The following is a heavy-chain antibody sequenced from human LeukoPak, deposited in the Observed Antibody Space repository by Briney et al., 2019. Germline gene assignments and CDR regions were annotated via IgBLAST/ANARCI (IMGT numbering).Heavy chain of an antibody. D-gene: IGHD6-19*01. CDR1: GFTFIDYD. Sequence: GRSLRLSCAASGFTFIDYDMHWARQVIGKGLEWVSAIGMRGDTHYSGSVKGRFTISRENAESSLYLQMNSLRAEDTAVYYCARGGIQVSGIDEFDYWGQGTLVTVSS. CDR3: ARGGIQVSGIDEFDY. J-gene: IGHJ4*02. CDR2: IGMRGDT. V-gene: IGHV3-13*01.